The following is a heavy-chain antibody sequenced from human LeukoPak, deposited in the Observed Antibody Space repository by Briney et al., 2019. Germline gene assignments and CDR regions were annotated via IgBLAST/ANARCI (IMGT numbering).Heavy chain of an antibody. J-gene: IGHJ6*02. CDR1: GYDFATYW. V-gene: IGHV5-51*01. CDR3: ARLPQDYYYHGMDV. Sequence: GESLKISCQGSGYDFATYWTGWVRQMPGKGLEWMGRIYPGDSDTKYSPSFQGQVTISADKSIGSAYLQWSSLKSSDTAMYYCARLPQDYYYHGMDVWGQGTTVSVS. CDR2: IYPGDSDT.